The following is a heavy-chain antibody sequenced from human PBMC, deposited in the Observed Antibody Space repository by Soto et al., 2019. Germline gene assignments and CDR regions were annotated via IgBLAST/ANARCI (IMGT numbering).Heavy chain of an antibody. CDR1: GGSISSGGYY. Sequence: QVQLQESGPGLVKPSQTLSLTCTVSGGSISSGGYYWSWIRQHPGKGLEWIGYIYYSGSTYYNPSLKXRXTXSXNTSKNQFSRKLSSVTAADTAVYYCARVFGFGGMDVWGQGTTVTVSS. J-gene: IGHJ6*02. V-gene: IGHV4-31*03. CDR3: ARVFGFGGMDV. D-gene: IGHD3-10*01. CDR2: IYYSGST.